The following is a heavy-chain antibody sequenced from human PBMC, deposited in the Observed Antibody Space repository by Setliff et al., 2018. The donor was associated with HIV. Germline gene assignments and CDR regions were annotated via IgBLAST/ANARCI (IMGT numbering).Heavy chain of an antibody. Sequence: PSETLSLTCTVSGGSISSHYWSWIRQSPGNGLEWIGYVYHSGTGTIRYNPSLKSQVTISVDTSKSQFSLKLNSMTAADTAVYYCARGGYYYDSGSSFDSWGQGTLVTVSS. CDR1: GGSISSHY. D-gene: IGHD3-10*01. CDR2: VYHSGTGTI. V-gene: IGHV4-59*11. CDR3: ARGGYYYDSGSSFDS. J-gene: IGHJ4*02.